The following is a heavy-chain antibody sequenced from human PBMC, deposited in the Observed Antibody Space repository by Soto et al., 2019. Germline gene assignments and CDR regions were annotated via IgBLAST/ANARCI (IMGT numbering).Heavy chain of an antibody. J-gene: IGHJ4*02. CDR2: ISSSGSTI. V-gene: IGHV3-11*01. CDR3: ARDRGYSSSWQSVDY. D-gene: IGHD6-13*01. CDR1: GFTFSDYY. Sequence: GGSLRLSCAASGFTFSDYYMSWIRQAPGKGLEWVSYISSSGSTIYYADSVKGRFTISRDNAKNSLYLQMNSLRAEDTAVYYCARDRGYSSSWQSVDYWGQGTLVTVSS.